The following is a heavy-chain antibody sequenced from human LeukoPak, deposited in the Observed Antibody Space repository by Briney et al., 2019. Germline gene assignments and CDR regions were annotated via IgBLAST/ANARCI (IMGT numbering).Heavy chain of an antibody. Sequence: SETLSLTCTVSGGSISSSSYYWGWIRQPPWEGLEWIGSIYYSGSTYYNPSLKSRVTISVDTSKNQFSLKLSSVTAADTAVYYCARRDIVVLDYWGQGTLVTVSS. CDR2: IYYSGST. V-gene: IGHV4-39*01. CDR3: ARRDIVVLDY. CDR1: GGSISSSSYY. D-gene: IGHD2-15*01. J-gene: IGHJ4*02.